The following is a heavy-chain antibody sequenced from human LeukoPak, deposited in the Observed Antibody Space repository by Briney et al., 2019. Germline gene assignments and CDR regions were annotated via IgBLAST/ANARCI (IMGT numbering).Heavy chain of an antibody. CDR3: ARPGRDDGFDI. Sequence: GGSLRLSCAASGFTFSSYWMSWVRQAPGRGLEWVANVKQDGSEKHYVASVKGRFTVSRDNAKNSLYLQMNSLRGDDTAVYLCARPGRDDGFDIWGQGTMVTVSS. J-gene: IGHJ3*02. CDR2: VKQDGSEK. V-gene: IGHV3-7*04. CDR1: GFTFSSYW.